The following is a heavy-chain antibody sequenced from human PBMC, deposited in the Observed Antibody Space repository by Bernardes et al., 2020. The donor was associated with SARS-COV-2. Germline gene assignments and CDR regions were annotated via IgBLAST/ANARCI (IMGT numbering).Heavy chain of an antibody. Sequence: SVKVSCKASGDTFTSYGFSWVRQAPGQGLEWMGRIITRFGSTNYAQNFQGRVTITADESSSTAYMELSSLRSEDTALYYCAREPIAARPGIWFDPWGQGTLVTVSS. V-gene: IGHV1-69*13. CDR1: GDTFTSYG. D-gene: IGHD6-6*01. CDR2: IITRFGST. J-gene: IGHJ5*02. CDR3: AREPIAARPGIWFDP.